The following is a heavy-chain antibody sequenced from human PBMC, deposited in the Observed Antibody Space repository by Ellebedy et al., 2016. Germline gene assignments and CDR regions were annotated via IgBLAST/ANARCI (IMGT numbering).Heavy chain of an antibody. V-gene: IGHV1-8*01. CDR3: ARGAYRDAFDM. J-gene: IGHJ3*02. D-gene: IGHD3-16*01. Sequence: ASVKVSXXASGYMFTTHDINWVRQATGQGPEWLGWMSPKGGNTGYSQKFQGRVTITRDTSISTAYMELSGLTPEDTAVYHCARGAYRDAFDMWGQGTRVTVSS. CDR1: GYMFTTHD. CDR2: MSPKGGNT.